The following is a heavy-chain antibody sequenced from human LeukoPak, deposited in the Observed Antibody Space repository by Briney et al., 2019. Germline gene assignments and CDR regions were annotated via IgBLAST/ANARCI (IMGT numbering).Heavy chain of an antibody. J-gene: IGHJ5*02. V-gene: IGHV3-7*03. D-gene: IGHD6-13*01. CDR3: ARDRVSRNWFDP. CDR2: IKQDGSEK. CDR1: GFTFSSYW. Sequence: GGSLRLSCEASGFTFSSYWMSWVRQAPGKGLEWVANIKQDGSEKYYVDSVKGRFTIARDNAKNSLYLQMNSLRAEDTAVYYCARDRVSRNWFDPWGQGTLVTVSS.